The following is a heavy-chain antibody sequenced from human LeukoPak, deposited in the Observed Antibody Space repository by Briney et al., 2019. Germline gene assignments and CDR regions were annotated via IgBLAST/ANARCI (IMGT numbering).Heavy chain of an antibody. CDR2: ISAYNGDT. CDR1: GYTFTSYG. V-gene: IGHV1-18*01. CDR3: ARLDYYDSQGDV. Sequence: ASVKVSCKASGYTFTSYGISWVRQAPGQGLEWMGWISAYNGDTNYAQMLQGRVTMTTDPSTSTAYMELRSLRSDDTAVYYCARLDYYDSQGDVWGKGTTVTVSS. J-gene: IGHJ6*04. D-gene: IGHD3-22*01.